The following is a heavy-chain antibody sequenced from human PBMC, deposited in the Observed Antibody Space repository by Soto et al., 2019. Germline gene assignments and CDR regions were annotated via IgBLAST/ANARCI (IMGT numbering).Heavy chain of an antibody. Sequence: GGSLRLSCAASGFTFRGDAMSWVRQAPGKGLEWVSSISGSGEMTHYADSVKGRFTISRDNAKNTPYLQMESLRAEDTALYYCARSEMTYNWNDWGQGALVTVSS. CDR1: GFTFRGDA. CDR2: ISGSGEMT. D-gene: IGHD1-20*01. J-gene: IGHJ4*02. V-gene: IGHV3-23*01. CDR3: ARSEMTYNWND.